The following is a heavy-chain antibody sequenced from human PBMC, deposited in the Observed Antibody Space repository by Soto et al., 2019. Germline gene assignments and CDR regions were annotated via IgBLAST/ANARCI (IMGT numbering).Heavy chain of an antibody. CDR1: GYTFTSYG. Sequence: VASVKVSCKASGYTFTSYGISWVRQAPGQGLEWMGWISAYNGNTNYAQKLQGRVTMTTDTSTSTAYMELRSLRSDDTAVYYCARGLWFGEFELGGFDPWGQGTLVTSPQ. CDR3: ARGLWFGEFELGGFDP. D-gene: IGHD3-10*01. V-gene: IGHV1-18*01. CDR2: ISAYNGNT. J-gene: IGHJ5*02.